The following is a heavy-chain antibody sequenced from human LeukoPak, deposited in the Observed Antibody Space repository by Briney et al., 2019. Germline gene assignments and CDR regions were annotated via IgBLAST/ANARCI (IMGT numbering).Heavy chain of an antibody. CDR3: ARDLPIVLMVYAIGFDY. J-gene: IGHJ4*02. D-gene: IGHD2-8*01. CDR1: GGSISSYY. V-gene: IGHV4-59*01. Sequence: SETLSLTCTVSGGSISSYYWSWIRQPPGKGLEWIGYIYDSGSTNYNPSLKSRVTISVDTSKNQFSLKLSSVTAADTAVYYCARDLPIVLMVYAIGFDYWGQGTLVTVSS. CDR2: IYDSGST.